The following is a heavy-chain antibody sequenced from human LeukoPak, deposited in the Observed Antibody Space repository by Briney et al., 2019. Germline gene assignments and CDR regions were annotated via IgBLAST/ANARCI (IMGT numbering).Heavy chain of an antibody. V-gene: IGHV3-23*01. CDR1: GFTFSSYA. CDR3: AKLTYSSSSGYYFDY. CDR2: ISGGGGST. Sequence: PGGSLRLSCAASGFTFSSYAMSWVRQAPGEGLEWVSTISGGGGSTYYADSVKGRFTISRDNSRNTLYLQMNSLRAEDTAVYYCAKLTYSSSSGYYFDYWGQGTLVTVSS. J-gene: IGHJ4*02. D-gene: IGHD6-6*01.